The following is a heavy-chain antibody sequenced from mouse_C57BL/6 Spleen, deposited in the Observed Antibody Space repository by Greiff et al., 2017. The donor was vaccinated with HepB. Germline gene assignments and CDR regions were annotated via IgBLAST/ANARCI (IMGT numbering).Heavy chain of an antibody. D-gene: IGHD2-1*01. J-gene: IGHJ4*01. CDR3: REWYHYYAMDY. Sequence: VQLKESGPELVKPGASVKMSCKASGYTFTDYYMHWVKQKPGKGLEWIGEIYPGSGNTYYNEKFKGKATLTADTSSSTAYMQLSSLTSEDSAVYFCAREWYHYYAMDYWGQGTSVTVSS. V-gene: IGHV1-83*01. CDR2: YPGSGNTY. CDR1: YTFTDYYM.